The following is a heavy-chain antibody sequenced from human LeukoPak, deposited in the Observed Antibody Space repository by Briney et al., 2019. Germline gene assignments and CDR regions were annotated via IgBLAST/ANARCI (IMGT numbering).Heavy chain of an antibody. D-gene: IGHD3-9*01. CDR1: GFTFSSYA. Sequence: GASLRLSCAASGFTFSSYAMSWVRQAPGKGLEWVSAISGSGGSTYYADSVKSRFTISRDNSKNTLYLQMNSLRAEDTAVYYCAKERENYDILTGYLDWGQGTLVTVSS. J-gene: IGHJ4*02. V-gene: IGHV3-23*01. CDR2: ISGSGGST. CDR3: AKERENYDILTGYLD.